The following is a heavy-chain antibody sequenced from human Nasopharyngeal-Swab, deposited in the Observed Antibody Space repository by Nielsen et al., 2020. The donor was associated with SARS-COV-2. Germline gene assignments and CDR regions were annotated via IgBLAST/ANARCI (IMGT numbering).Heavy chain of an antibody. CDR2: ISSSSSYI. CDR3: ARERGSSWYYFDY. V-gene: IGHV3-21*01. D-gene: IGHD6-13*01. J-gene: IGHJ4*02. Sequence: WIRQPPGKGLEWVSSISSSSSYIYYADSVKGRFTISRDNAKNSLYLQMNSLRAEDTAVYYCARERGSSWYYFDYWGQGTPVPVSS.